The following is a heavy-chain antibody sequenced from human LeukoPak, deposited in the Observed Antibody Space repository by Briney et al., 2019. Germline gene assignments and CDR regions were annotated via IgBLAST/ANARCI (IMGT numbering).Heavy chain of an antibody. J-gene: IGHJ6*03. CDR3: ARAMIVVVVAATGGRYYYMDV. CDR1: SYSISSGYC. Sequence: SETLSLTCVVSSYSISSGYCWGWIRQPPGKGLEWIGSIYYSGSPYYNPSLKSRVIISIDTSKNQFSLKLSSVTAADTAVYYCARAMIVVVVAATGGRYYYMDVWGKGTTVTVSS. V-gene: IGHV4-38-2*01. D-gene: IGHD2-15*01. CDR2: IYYSGSP.